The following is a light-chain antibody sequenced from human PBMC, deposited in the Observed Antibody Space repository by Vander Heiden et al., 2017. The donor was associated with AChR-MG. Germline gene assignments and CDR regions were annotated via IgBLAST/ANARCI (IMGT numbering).Light chain of an antibody. CDR1: QRVSSAY. CDR3: QQYGRSLWT. CDR2: GAY. Sequence: EIVLTQSPGTLSLSPEERATLSCRASQRVSSAYLAWYQQRPGQAPKLLIYGAYTRAIGIPDRFSGSGSGTDFTLTISRLEPEDFAVYYCQQYGRSLWTFGQGTKV. V-gene: IGKV3-20*01. J-gene: IGKJ1*01.